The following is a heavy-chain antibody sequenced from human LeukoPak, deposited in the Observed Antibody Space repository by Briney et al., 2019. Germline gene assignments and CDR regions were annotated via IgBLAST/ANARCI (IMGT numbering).Heavy chain of an antibody. D-gene: IGHD4-23*01. V-gene: IGHV4-4*02. CDR2: IYDSGST. CDR3: ARNGGNSDFDY. Sequence: SGALSLTCAVSGASISSNNCWTWVRQPPGKGLEWIGEIYDSGSTNCNPSLKSRVTISIDKSKKQFSLTLSSMTAADTAVYYCARNGGNSDFDYWGQGTLVTVSS. CDR1: GASISSNNC. J-gene: IGHJ4*02.